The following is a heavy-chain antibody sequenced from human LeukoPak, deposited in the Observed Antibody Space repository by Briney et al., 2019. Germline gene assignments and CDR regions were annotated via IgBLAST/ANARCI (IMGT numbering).Heavy chain of an antibody. CDR1: GFAFSSYN. CDR2: ISSGSGYM. V-gene: IGHV3-21*01. D-gene: IGHD5-12*01. Sequence: PGGSLRLSCAVSGFAFSSYNMNWVRQSPGKGLEWVSSISSGSGYMYYADSVEGRFTISRDNAKNSLYLEMSSLRAEDTAVYYCARAGLYSGSGLDYWGQGTLVTVSS. J-gene: IGHJ4*02. CDR3: ARAGLYSGSGLDY.